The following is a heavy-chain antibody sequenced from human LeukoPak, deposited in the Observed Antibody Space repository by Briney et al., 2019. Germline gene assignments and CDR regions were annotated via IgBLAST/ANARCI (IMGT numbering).Heavy chain of an antibody. Sequence: GASVKVSCKASGYTFTGYYMHWVRQAPGQGLEWMGWINPNSGGTNYAQKFQGRVTMTRDTSISTAYMELSRLRSDDTAVYYCAIGGLAYCGGDCWEPWGQGTLVTVSS. CDR3: AIGGLAYCGGDCWEP. J-gene: IGHJ5*02. CDR2: INPNSGGT. D-gene: IGHD2-21*02. CDR1: GYTFTGYY. V-gene: IGHV1-2*02.